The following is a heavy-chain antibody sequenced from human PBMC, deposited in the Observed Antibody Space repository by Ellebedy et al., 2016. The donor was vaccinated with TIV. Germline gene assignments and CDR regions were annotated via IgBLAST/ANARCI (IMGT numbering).Heavy chain of an antibody. D-gene: IGHD3-22*01. V-gene: IGHV5-51*01. CDR1: GYSFTSYW. J-gene: IGHJ4*02. CDR3: AREPYYYDSSAQRADY. Sequence: GESLKISCKGSGYSFTSYWIGWVRQMPGKGLEWMGIIYPGDSDTRYSPSFQGQVTISADKSISTAYLQWSSLKASDTAMYYCAREPYYYDSSAQRADYWGQGTLVTVSS. CDR2: IYPGDSDT.